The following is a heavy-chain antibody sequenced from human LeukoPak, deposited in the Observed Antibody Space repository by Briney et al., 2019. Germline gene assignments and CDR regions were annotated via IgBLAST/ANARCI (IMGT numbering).Heavy chain of an antibody. CDR1: GYTFTSYD. J-gene: IGHJ6*03. Sequence: ASVKVSCKASGYTFTSYDINWVRRATGQGLGWMGWMNPNSGNTGYAQKFQGRVTMTRNTSISTAYMELSSLRSEDTAVYYCARGVSRGWYGFYYMDVWGKGTTVTVSS. D-gene: IGHD6-19*01. V-gene: IGHV1-8*01. CDR3: ARGVSRGWYGFYYMDV. CDR2: MNPNSGNT.